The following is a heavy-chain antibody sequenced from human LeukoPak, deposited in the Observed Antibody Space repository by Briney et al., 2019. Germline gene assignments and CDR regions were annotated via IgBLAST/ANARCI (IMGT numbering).Heavy chain of an antibody. CDR3: AKHRGSGYEYYFDY. V-gene: IGHV3-23*01. Sequence: GGSLRLSCAASGFTFDDYAMSWVRQAPGKGLEWVSGISNDRGSTYYADSVKGRFTISRDNSKNTLYLQMNSLRAEDTAVYYCAKHRGSGYEYYFDYWGQGTLVTVSS. D-gene: IGHD6-19*01. CDR1: GFTFDDYA. CDR2: ISNDRGST. J-gene: IGHJ4*02.